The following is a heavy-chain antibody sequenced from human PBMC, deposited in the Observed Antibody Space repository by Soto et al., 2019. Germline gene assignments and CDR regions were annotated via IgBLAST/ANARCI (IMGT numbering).Heavy chain of an antibody. J-gene: IGHJ4*02. CDR2: ISGSGGST. CDR3: AKDRGYDILTGYHTFDY. D-gene: IGHD3-9*01. V-gene: IGHV3-23*01. CDR1: GFTFSSYA. Sequence: GGSLRLSCAASGFTFSSYAMSWVRQAPGKGLERVSAISGSGGSTYYADSVKGRFTISRDNSKNTLYLQMNSLRAEDTAVYYCAKDRGYDILTGYHTFDYWGQGTLVTVSS.